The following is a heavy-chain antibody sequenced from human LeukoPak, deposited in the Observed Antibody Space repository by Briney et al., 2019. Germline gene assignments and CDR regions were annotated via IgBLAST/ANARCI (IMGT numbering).Heavy chain of an antibody. Sequence: GGSLRLSCAASGLTFSSYGMHWVRQAPGKGLEWVAFIRYDGSNKYYADSVKGRFTISRDNSRNTLYLQMNSLGAEDTAMYYCAREEGALYWGQGTLVTVSS. CDR3: AREEGALY. CDR2: IRYDGSNK. V-gene: IGHV3-30*02. D-gene: IGHD1-26*01. CDR1: GLTFSSYG. J-gene: IGHJ4*02.